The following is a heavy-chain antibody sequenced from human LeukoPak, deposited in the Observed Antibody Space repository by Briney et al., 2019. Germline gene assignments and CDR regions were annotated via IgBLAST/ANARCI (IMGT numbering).Heavy chain of an antibody. V-gene: IGHV3-30*03. CDR2: ISYDGSNK. Sequence: GGSLRLSCAASGFTFSTYSMNWVRQAPGKGLEWVAVISYDGSNKYYADSVKGRFTISRDNSKNTLYLQMNSLRAEDTAVYYCARDWKPTVTTWFYYYYYYMDVWGKGTTVTVSS. J-gene: IGHJ6*03. D-gene: IGHD4-11*01. CDR3: ARDWKPTVTTWFYYYYYYMDV. CDR1: GFTFSTYS.